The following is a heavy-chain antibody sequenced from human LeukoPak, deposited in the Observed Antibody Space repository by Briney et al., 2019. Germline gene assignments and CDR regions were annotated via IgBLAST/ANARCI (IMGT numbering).Heavy chain of an antibody. CDR2: ISSSGSNI. CDR1: GFTFSSYE. Sequence: GGSLRLSCAASGFTFSSYEMNWVRQAPGKGLEWVSYISSSGSNIKYADSVEGRFTISRGNAKNSVYLQMNSLRAEDTAVYYCARDIKGQYQDAFDIWGQGTMVTVSS. D-gene: IGHD2-2*01. J-gene: IGHJ3*02. V-gene: IGHV3-48*03. CDR3: ARDIKGQYQDAFDI.